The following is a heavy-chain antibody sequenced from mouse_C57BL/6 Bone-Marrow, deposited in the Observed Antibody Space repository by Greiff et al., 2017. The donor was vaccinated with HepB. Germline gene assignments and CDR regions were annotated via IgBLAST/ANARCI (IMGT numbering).Heavy chain of an antibody. Sequence: VQLQQSGPELVKPGASVKIYCKASGYAFSSSWMNWVKQRPGKGLEWIGRIYPGDGDTNYNGKFKGKATLTADKSSSTAYMQRSSLTSEDSAVYFCARGDWGFDYWGQGTTLTVSS. V-gene: IGHV1-82*01. CDR2: IYPGDGDT. CDR3: ARGDWGFDY. D-gene: IGHD4-1*01. CDR1: GYAFSSSW. J-gene: IGHJ2*01.